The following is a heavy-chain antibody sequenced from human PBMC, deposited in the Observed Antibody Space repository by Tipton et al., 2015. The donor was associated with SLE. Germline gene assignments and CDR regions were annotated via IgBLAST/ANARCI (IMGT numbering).Heavy chain of an antibody. CDR3: AKGTAAARPGWYFDL. Sequence: SLRLSCAASGFTFSSYWMSWVRQAPGKGLEWVANIKQDGSEKYYVDSVKGRFTISRDNAKNSLYLQMNSLRAEDTAVYYCAKGTAAARPGWYFDLWGRGTLVTVSS. J-gene: IGHJ2*01. CDR2: IKQDGSEK. CDR1: GFTFSSYW. D-gene: IGHD6-25*01. V-gene: IGHV3-7*01.